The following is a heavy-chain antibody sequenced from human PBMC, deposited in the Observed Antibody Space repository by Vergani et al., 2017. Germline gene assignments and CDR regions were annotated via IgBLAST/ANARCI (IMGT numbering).Heavy chain of an antibody. CDR3: ARGLHFSGYGRYNWFDP. Sequence: QVQLVQSGAEVKKPGASVKVSCKASGYTFTSYAMHWVRQAPGQRLEWMGWINAGNGNTKYSQKFQGRVTITRDTSASTAYMELSSLRSEDTAVYYCARGLHFSGYGRYNWFDPWGQGTLVTVSS. CDR2: INAGNGNT. J-gene: IGHJ5*02. D-gene: IGHD5-12*01. CDR1: GYTFTSYA. V-gene: IGHV1-3*01.